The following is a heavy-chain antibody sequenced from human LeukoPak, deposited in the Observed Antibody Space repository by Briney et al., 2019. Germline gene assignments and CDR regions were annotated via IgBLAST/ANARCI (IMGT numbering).Heavy chain of an antibody. V-gene: IGHV3-23*01. CDR2: IRGSGGTT. D-gene: IGHD2-8*01. CDR1: GYIFNSYA. J-gene: IGHJ4*02. Sequence: PGGSLRHSCEPSGYIFNSYAISPDLHAPGTGLEWDSTIRGSGGTTYYADSVKGRFTISKHNSNNTQYLQMNRLRADDTAVNYCTKDRSCINDVCHGDFDYWGQGTLVTVSS. CDR3: TKDRSCINDVCHGDFDY.